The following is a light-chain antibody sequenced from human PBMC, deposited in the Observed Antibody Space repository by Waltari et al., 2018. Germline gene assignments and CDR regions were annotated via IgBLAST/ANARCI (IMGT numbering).Light chain of an antibody. CDR1: QSVGRS. Sequence: IVLTQSPGTLSLSPGERATLSCRASQSVGRSLAWYQQRPGRAPRLLIYDASNRATGIPDRFSGSGFGTDFSLTISRLEPEDFAVYYCQKYERLPATFGQGTKVEIK. CDR2: DAS. CDR3: QKYERLPAT. V-gene: IGKV3-20*01. J-gene: IGKJ1*01.